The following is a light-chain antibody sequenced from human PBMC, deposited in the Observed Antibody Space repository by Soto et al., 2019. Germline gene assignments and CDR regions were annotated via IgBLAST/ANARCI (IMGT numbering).Light chain of an antibody. CDR3: RSYTSSSTSFG. Sequence: QSSLTQPASVSGSPGRSVTISCTGTSSDGGGDNFVSWDQQQPGKDPILMIYEVTNRPSGVSNRFSGSKSGKTASLTISGLQAEDEADYFCRSYTSSSTSFGFGTGTKVTVL. J-gene: IGLJ1*01. V-gene: IGLV2-14*01. CDR1: SSDGGGDNF. CDR2: EVT.